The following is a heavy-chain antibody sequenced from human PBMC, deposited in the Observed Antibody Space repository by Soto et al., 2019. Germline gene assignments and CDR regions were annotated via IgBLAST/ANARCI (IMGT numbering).Heavy chain of an antibody. D-gene: IGHD3-22*01. Sequence: GASVKVSCKASGYTFTSYYIHCVRQAPGQGLEWMGWISPITGGTNYAPKFQGRVTMTRDTSITTAYMELSRLRSDDTAVYYCARNYYDSSDRDYLDYWGQGTPVTVSS. J-gene: IGHJ4*02. V-gene: IGHV1-2*02. CDR2: ISPITGGT. CDR3: ARNYYDSSDRDYLDY. CDR1: GYTFTSYY.